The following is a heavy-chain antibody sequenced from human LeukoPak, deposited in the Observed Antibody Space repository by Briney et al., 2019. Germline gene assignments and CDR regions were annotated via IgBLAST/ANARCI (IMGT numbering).Heavy chain of an antibody. CDR2: ISGRGGGT. J-gene: IGHJ5*02. CDR1: GFTFSNYA. CDR3: VKGSIFGVPNNWFDP. D-gene: IGHD3-3*01. V-gene: IGHV3-23*01. Sequence: GGSLRLSCAASGFTFSNYAMSWVRQAPGKGLEWVSGISGRGGGTNYADSVKGRFTVSRDNSMNTLYLQMNSLRAEDTAVYYCVKGSIFGVPNNWFDPWGQGTLSPSPQ.